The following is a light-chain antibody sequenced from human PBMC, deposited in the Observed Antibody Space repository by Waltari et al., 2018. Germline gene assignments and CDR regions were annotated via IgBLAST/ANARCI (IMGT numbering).Light chain of an antibody. CDR2: GTS. V-gene: IGKV3-20*01. Sequence: EIVLTQSPGTLSLSLGERATVSCRASQSVSRALAWYQQKPGQAPRLLIYGTSTRATGIPDRVSGSGSGTDFSLNISRLEPDDFAVYYCQHYLRLPVTFGQGTTVEI. CDR1: QSVSRA. J-gene: IGKJ1*01. CDR3: QHYLRLPVT.